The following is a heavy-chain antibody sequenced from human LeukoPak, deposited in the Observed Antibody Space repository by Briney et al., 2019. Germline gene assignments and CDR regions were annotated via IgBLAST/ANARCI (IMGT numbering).Heavy chain of an antibody. D-gene: IGHD3-22*01. V-gene: IGHV1-2*02. CDR3: ATDDSSGFYLGAVNY. Sequence: GASVKVSCKASGYTFIAYYMHWVRQAPGQGLEWMGWINPNSGAIHYAQKFQGRVTMTRDTSIRTAYMELSRLTSDDTAVYYCATDDSSGFYLGAVNYWGQGTRVTVSS. CDR1: GYTFIAYY. J-gene: IGHJ4*02. CDR2: INPNSGAI.